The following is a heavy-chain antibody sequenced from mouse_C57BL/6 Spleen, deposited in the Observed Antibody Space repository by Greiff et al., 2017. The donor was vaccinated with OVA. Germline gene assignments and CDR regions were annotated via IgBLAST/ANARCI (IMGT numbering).Heavy chain of an antibody. D-gene: IGHD2-1*01. CDR3: AIYPGYFDV. CDR2: IDPSDSYT. J-gene: IGHJ1*03. Sequence: VQLQQPGAELVKPGASVKLSCKASGYTFTSYWMQWVKQRPGQGLEWIGEIDPSDSYTNYNQKFKGKATLTVDTSSSPAYMQLSSLTSEDSAVYYCAIYPGYFDVWGTGTTVTVSS. CDR1: GYTFTSYW. V-gene: IGHV1-50*01.